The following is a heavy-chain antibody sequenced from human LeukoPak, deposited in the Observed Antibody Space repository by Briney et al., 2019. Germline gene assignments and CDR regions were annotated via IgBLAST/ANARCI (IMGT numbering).Heavy chain of an antibody. D-gene: IGHD3-16*02. CDR3: ARSPYDYVWGSYRYNAFDI. J-gene: IGHJ3*02. Sequence: SVKVSCKASGGTFSSYAISWVRQAPGQGHEWMGGIIPIFGTANYAQKFQGRVTITADESTSTAYMELSSQRSEDTAVYYCARSPYDYVWGSYRYNAFDIWGQGTMVTVSS. V-gene: IGHV1-69*13. CDR1: GGTFSSYA. CDR2: IIPIFGTA.